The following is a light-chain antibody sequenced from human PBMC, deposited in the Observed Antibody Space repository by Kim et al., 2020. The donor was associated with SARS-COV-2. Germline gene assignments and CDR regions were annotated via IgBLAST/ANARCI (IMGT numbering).Light chain of an antibody. V-gene: IGKV3-20*01. CDR1: QSVTSSY. CDR3: QQSLSSPYT. CDR2: GAS. Sequence: EIVLTQSPGTLSLSPGERATLSCRASQSVTSSYLGWYQQKPGQAPRLLIYGASSRATGVPDRFSGSGSGTDFTLTITRLEPEDFAVYYCQQSLSSPYTFGQGTKLEI. J-gene: IGKJ2*01.